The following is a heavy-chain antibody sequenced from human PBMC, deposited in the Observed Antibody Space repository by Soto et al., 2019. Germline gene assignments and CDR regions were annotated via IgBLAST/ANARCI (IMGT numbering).Heavy chain of an antibody. CDR3: ARDYRAAYCGGDCYALDY. V-gene: IGHV3-7*01. D-gene: IGHD2-21*02. Sequence: PGGCVRLSGAAGGFTFSSYWVSWVRQAPGKGLEWVANIKQDGSEKYYVDSVKGRFTISRDKAKNSLYLQMNRLRAEEKAVYYCARDYRAAYCGGDCYALDYWAQGTLVPVSS. CDR1: GFTFSSYW. J-gene: IGHJ4*02. CDR2: IKQDGSEK.